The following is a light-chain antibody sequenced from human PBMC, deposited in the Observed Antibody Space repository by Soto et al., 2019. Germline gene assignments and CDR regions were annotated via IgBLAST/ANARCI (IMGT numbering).Light chain of an antibody. CDR1: SSDVGSYNL. CDR2: EVS. J-gene: IGLJ3*02. Sequence: QSVLTQPASVSGSPGQSITISCTGTSSDVGSYNLVSWYQQHPGKAPKLMIYEVSKRPSGVSNRFSGSKSGNTASLTISGLQAEDEADYYCCSYAGSSTGVFGGGTKLTVL. CDR3: CSYAGSSTGV. V-gene: IGLV2-23*02.